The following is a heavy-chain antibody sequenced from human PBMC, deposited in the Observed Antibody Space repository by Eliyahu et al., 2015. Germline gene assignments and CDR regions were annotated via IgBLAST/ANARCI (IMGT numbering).Heavy chain of an antibody. J-gene: IGHJ4*02. Sequence: EVQLAESGGGLVQPGGSLRLXCATSGFPVQSNYMGWVRQAPGKGLEWVSVFHSTGVTYYADSVKDRFTFSRDKSKNTLHLEMNSLRVEDTAVYYCARDQAGVVTGAALYWGQGTLVTVSS. D-gene: IGHD2-21*02. CDR2: FHSTGVT. CDR3: ARDQAGVVTGAALY. V-gene: IGHV3-66*01. CDR1: GFPVQSNY.